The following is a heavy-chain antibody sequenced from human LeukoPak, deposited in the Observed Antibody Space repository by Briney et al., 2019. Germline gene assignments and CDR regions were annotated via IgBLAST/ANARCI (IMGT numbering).Heavy chain of an antibody. J-gene: IGHJ3*02. CDR2: IYYSGST. D-gene: IGHD2-8*01. V-gene: IGHV4-61*01. CDR3: TRSTNLEAFDI. CDR1: GGSVSSGIYY. Sequence: SETLSLTCTVSGGSVSSGIYYWSWIRQPPGKGLEWIGYIYYSGSTNYNPSLKSRVTISVDTSKNQCSLKLSSVTTADTAVYYCTRSTNLEAFDIWGQGTMVTVSS.